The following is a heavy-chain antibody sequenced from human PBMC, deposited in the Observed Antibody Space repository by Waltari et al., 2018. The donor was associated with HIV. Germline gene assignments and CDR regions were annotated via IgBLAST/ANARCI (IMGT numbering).Heavy chain of an antibody. Sequence: EVQLVESGGGLVQTGGTLRLSCSVSGFSIPTYSFYWFRQRQGKVLELTSYISGSTNTKYYPESVKGRLAVSRDNAKNSAFLDMSALRDDDTAIYYCARDKLGDSAPVWGQGTTVAVSS. V-gene: IGHV3-48*02. D-gene: IGHD1-26*01. J-gene: IGHJ6*02. CDR2: ISGSTNTK. CDR3: ARDKLGDSAPV. CDR1: GFSIPTYS.